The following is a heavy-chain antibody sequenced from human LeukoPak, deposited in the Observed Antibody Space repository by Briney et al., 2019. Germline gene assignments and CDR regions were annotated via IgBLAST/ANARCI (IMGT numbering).Heavy chain of an antibody. J-gene: IGHJ4*02. CDR2: ISSNGGST. Sequence: GGSLRLSCAASGFTFSSYAMHWVRQAPGKGLEYVSAISSNGGSTYYANSVKGRFAISRDNSKNPLYLQMGSLRAEDMAVYYCARDRCSGGSCQYYFDYWGQGTLVTVSS. D-gene: IGHD2-15*01. CDR1: GFTFSSYA. CDR3: ARDRCSGGSCQYYFDY. V-gene: IGHV3-64*01.